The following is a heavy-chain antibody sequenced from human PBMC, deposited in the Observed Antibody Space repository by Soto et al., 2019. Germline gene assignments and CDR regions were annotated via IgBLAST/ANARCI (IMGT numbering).Heavy chain of an antibody. Sequence: EVQLVESVGGLVQPGRSLRLSCAASGFTCDDYAMHWVRQAPGKGLEWVSGISWNSGSIGSADSVKGRFTISRDNAKNSLYLQMNSLSAEDTALYYCAKDRAAAGYYFDYWGQGTLVTVSS. CDR2: ISWNSGSI. J-gene: IGHJ4*02. CDR1: GFTCDDYA. CDR3: AKDRAAAGYYFDY. V-gene: IGHV3-9*01. D-gene: IGHD6-13*01.